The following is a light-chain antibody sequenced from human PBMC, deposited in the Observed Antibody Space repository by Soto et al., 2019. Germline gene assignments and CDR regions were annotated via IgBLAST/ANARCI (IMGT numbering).Light chain of an antibody. CDR3: QQYDDSQLT. CDR2: GAS. Sequence: EIVLTQSPGTLSLSPGERATLSCRASQRVSSSNIAWYQQRPSQAPRLLIYGASSRATGIPDRFSGSGSGTDFTLTISRLEPEDFAVHYCQQYDDSQLTFGGGTKVEIK. J-gene: IGKJ4*01. CDR1: QRVSSSN. V-gene: IGKV3-20*01.